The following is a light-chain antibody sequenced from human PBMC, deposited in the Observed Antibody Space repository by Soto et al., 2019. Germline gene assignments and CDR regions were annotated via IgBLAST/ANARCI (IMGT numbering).Light chain of an antibody. CDR1: QSVSSY. CDR2: DAS. J-gene: IGKJ1*01. CDR3: QQRSNWPVT. V-gene: IGKV3-11*01. Sequence: EIVLTQSPGTLSLSPGERATLSCRASQSVSSYLAWYQQKPGQAPRLLIYDASTRATGISARFSGSGSGTDFTLTISSLEPEDFAMYYCQQRSNWPVTFGQGTKGEVK.